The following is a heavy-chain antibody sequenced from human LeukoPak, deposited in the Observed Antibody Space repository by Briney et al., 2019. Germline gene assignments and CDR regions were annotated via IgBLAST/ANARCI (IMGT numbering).Heavy chain of an antibody. V-gene: IGHV1-24*01. J-gene: IGHJ4*02. Sequence: ASVKVSCKVSGYTLTELSMHWVRQAPGKGLEWMGGFDPEDGETIYAQKFQGRVTMTEDTSTDTAYMELSSLRSEDTAVYYCATGTGDYSSSWYSRGFDYWGQGTLVTVSS. D-gene: IGHD6-13*01. CDR3: ATGTGDYSSSWYSRGFDY. CDR1: GYTLTELS. CDR2: FDPEDGET.